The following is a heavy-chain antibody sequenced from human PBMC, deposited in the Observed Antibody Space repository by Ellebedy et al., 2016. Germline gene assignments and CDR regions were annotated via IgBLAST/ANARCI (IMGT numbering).Heavy chain of an antibody. D-gene: IGHD2-2*01. CDR1: GFTFSSYA. Sequence: GESLKISXAASGFTFSSYAMSWVRQAPGKGLEWVSAISGSGGSTYYADSVKGRFTISRDNSKNTLYLQMNSLRAEDTAVYYCAKDVPSYFDYWGQGTLVTVSS. J-gene: IGHJ4*02. CDR2: ISGSGGST. V-gene: IGHV3-23*01. CDR3: AKDVPSYFDY.